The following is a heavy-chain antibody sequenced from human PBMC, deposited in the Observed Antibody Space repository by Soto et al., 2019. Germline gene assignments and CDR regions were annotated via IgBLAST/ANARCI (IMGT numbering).Heavy chain of an antibody. J-gene: IGHJ6*02. Sequence: SVKVSCKASGGTFSSYAISWLRQAPGQGLEWMGGIIPIVGTANYAQKFQGRVTITADESTSTAYMELSSLRSEDTAVYYCARAHITVFGAVITPDYYYGMDVWGQGTTVTVSS. CDR1: GGTFSSYA. CDR2: IIPIVGTA. CDR3: ARAHITVFGAVITPDYYYGMDV. V-gene: IGHV1-69*13. D-gene: IGHD3-3*01.